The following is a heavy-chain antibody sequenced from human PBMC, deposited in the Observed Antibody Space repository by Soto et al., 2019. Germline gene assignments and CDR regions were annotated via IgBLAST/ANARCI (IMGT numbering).Heavy chain of an antibody. Sequence: QVHLVQSGAEVKKPGASVKVSCQGSGYACTTYGITWVPQAPGQGLEGIGWISAHNGNTNYAQRLQGRVTGTRDTSTSPAYMGLRSRRYEDTAVYYGARGRDGDYWGQGALVTVSS. CDR2: ISAHNGNT. D-gene: IGHD6-6*01. CDR3: ARGRDGDY. CDR1: GYACTTYG. V-gene: IGHV1-18*01. J-gene: IGHJ4*02.